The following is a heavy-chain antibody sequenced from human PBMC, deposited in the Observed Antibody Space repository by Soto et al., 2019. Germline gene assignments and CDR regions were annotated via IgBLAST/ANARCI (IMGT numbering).Heavy chain of an antibody. D-gene: IGHD3-10*01. CDR1: GVPIRSYF. Sequence: QVQLQESGPGLVKPSETLSLTCTVSGVPIRSYFWSWIRQPPGKGLEWIGCAYPSADTKYSPSLKSRATISTDPAKKQFSLRLSSVTAADTALYYCAGSKNRGVTVDYWGQGALVTVSS. V-gene: IGHV4-59*01. CDR2: AYPSADT. CDR3: AGSKNRGVTVDY. J-gene: IGHJ4*02.